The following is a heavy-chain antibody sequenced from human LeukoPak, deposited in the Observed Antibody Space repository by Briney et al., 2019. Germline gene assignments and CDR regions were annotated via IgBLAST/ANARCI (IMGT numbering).Heavy chain of an antibody. CDR2: IRNDGSNH. D-gene: IGHD3-22*01. CDR1: GFTFSSYV. CDR3: AAMYYYDSSGYYYPDY. Sequence: PGGSLRLSCAASGFTFSSYVMHWVRQAPGKGLEWVAFIRNDGSNHYYADSVKGRFTISRDNAKNSLYLQMNSLRAEDTAVYYCAAMYYYDSSGYYYPDYWGQGTLVTVSS. J-gene: IGHJ4*02. V-gene: IGHV3-30*02.